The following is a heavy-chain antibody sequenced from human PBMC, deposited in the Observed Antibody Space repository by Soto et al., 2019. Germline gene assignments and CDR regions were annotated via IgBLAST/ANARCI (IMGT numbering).Heavy chain of an antibody. Sequence: QVQLVQSGAEVKKPGASVKVSCKASGYTFTSYYMHWVRQAPGQWLEWLGIINPSGGSTSYSQKFQGRVTMTRDTSTSTVYMELSSLRSEDTAVYYCARASTVTGFDYWGQGTLVTVSS. J-gene: IGHJ4*02. V-gene: IGHV1-46*01. CDR3: ARASTVTGFDY. D-gene: IGHD4-17*01. CDR1: GYTFTSYY. CDR2: INPSGGST.